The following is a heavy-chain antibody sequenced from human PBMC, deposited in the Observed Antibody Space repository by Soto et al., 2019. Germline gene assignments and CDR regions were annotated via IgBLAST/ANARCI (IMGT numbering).Heavy chain of an antibody. CDR1: GLSSTDSEMG. D-gene: IGHD3-16*01. CDR2: IDSGGEK. CDR3: ARRHLAVAVSPWFDP. V-gene: IGHV2-26*01. J-gene: IGHJ5*02. Sequence: QVTLKESGPVLVKPTETLKLRCTVPGLSSTDSEMGVSGILHPQGKALKWLAHIDSGGEKSYRKFLKSRLTISKDTSKSQIVLIMTNMDPADTATYYCARRHLAVAVSPWFDPWGQGILVTVSS.